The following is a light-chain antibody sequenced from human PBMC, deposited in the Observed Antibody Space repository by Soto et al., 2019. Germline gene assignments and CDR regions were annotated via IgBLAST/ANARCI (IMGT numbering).Light chain of an antibody. J-gene: IGKJ1*01. V-gene: IGKV3-20*01. CDR3: PQYGSSST. CDR2: GAS. Sequence: EIALTQSPGTLSLSPGERATLSCRASQSVSNNYLAWYQQKPGQATRLLIYGASNRATGIPDRFSGSGSGTDFTLNISRLEPEDFAVYYCPQYGSSSTFGQGAKVDIK. CDR1: QSVSNNY.